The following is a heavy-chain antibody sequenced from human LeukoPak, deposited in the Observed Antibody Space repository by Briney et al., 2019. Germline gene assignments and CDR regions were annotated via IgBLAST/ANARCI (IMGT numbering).Heavy chain of an antibody. J-gene: IGHJ5*02. Sequence: GRSLRLSCAASGFMFTGYGMHWVRQAPGKGLEWVAFIWYDASNKYYADSVKGRFTISRDNSKNALYLQMNGLRAGDTSVYYCARRISGWFDPWGQGTLVTVSS. V-gene: IGHV3-33*01. CDR1: GFMFTGYG. CDR3: ARRISGWFDP. CDR2: IWYDASNK. D-gene: IGHD3-3*02.